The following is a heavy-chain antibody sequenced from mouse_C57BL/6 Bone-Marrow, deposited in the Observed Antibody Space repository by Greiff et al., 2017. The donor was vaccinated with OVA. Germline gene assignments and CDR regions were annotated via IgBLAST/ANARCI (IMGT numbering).Heavy chain of an antibody. CDR1: GFTFSSYG. CDR3: ASYYSNYGGFAY. V-gene: IGHV5-6*01. Sequence: EVQLQESGGDLVKPGGSLKLSCAASGFTFSSYGMSWVRQTPDKRLEWVATISSGGSYTYYPDSVKGRFTISRDNAKNTLYLQMSSLKSEDTAMYYCASYYSNYGGFAYWGQGTLVTVSA. J-gene: IGHJ3*01. CDR2: ISSGGSYT. D-gene: IGHD2-5*01.